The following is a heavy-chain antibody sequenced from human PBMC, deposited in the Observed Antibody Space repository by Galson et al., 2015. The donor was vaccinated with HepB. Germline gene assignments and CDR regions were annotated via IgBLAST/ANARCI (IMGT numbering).Heavy chain of an antibody. D-gene: IGHD3-10*01. CDR3: ARDRGTYPNWYFDF. CDR2: TWYDDSNK. CDR1: GFTFRSYG. Sequence: SLRLSCAASGFTFRSYGMHWVRQAPGKGLEWVALTWYDDSNKYYADSVKGRFTISRDSPKNMLYLHMNSLIAEDTAVYYCARDRGTYPNWYFDFWGRGTLVTVSS. J-gene: IGHJ2*01. V-gene: IGHV3-33*01.